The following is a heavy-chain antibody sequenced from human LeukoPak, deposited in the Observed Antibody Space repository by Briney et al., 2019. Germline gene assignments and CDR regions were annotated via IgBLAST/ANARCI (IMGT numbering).Heavy chain of an antibody. Sequence: ASVKVSCKASGYTFINYGISWVRQAPGQGLEWMGWINANSGDTKYAQRFQGRVTMTRDTSFSTAYMELSRLRSDDTAIYYCAREISGYSDYWGQGTLVTVSS. CDR2: INANSGDT. CDR1: GYTFINYG. J-gene: IGHJ4*02. CDR3: AREISGYSDY. D-gene: IGHD3-22*01. V-gene: IGHV1-2*02.